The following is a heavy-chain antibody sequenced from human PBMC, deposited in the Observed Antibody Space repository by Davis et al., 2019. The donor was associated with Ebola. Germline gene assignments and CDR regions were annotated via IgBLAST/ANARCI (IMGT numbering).Heavy chain of an antibody. CDR3: ARGTGTTS. D-gene: IGHD1-7*01. Sequence: SLKISCAASGFTFDDYAMHWVRQAPGKGLEWVSGISWNSGSIGYADSVKGRFTISRDNAKNSLYLQMNSLRAEDTAVYYCARGTGTTSWGQGTLVTVSS. J-gene: IGHJ4*02. V-gene: IGHV3-9*01. CDR2: ISWNSGSI. CDR1: GFTFDDYA.